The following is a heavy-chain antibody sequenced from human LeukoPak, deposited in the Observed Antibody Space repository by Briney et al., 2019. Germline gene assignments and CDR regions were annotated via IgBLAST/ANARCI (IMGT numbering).Heavy chain of an antibody. CDR3: TKASRVAGFFDS. J-gene: IGHJ4*02. D-gene: IGHD6-19*01. Sequence: GGSLRLSCAASGFTFSSYWMSWVRQAPGKGLEWVANIKQDGSEKYYVDSVKGRFTISRDNSRNSLYLQMNGLRAADTAFYYCTKASRVAGFFDSWGQGTLVTVSS. CDR2: IKQDGSEK. V-gene: IGHV3-7*03. CDR1: GFTFSSYW.